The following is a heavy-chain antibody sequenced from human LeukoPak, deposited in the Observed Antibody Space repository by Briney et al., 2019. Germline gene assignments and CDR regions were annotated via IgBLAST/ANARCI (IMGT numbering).Heavy chain of an antibody. CDR1: GGTFSSYA. V-gene: IGHV1-69*01. D-gene: IGHD1-26*01. Sequence: SVKVSCKASGGTFSSYAISWVRQAPGQGLEWMGGIIPIFGTANYAQKFQGRVTITADESTSTAYMELSSLRSEDTAVYYCARSTSLMNRYNGSYSHSHPIDYWGQGTLVTVSS. CDR2: IIPIFGTA. J-gene: IGHJ4*02. CDR3: ARSTSLMNRYNGSYSHSHPIDY.